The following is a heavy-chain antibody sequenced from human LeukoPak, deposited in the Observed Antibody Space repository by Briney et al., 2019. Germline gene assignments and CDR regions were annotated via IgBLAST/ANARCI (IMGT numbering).Heavy chain of an antibody. J-gene: IGHJ6*02. Sequence: SVKVSCKASGGTFSSYAISWVRQAPGQGLEWMGGIIPIFGTANYAQKFQGRVTITADESTSTAYMELSSLRSEDTAVYYCASHDCSGGSCYSWFHYYFYGMDVWGQGTTVTVSS. V-gene: IGHV1-69*13. CDR2: IIPIFGTA. CDR3: ASHDCSGGSCYSWFHYYFYGMDV. D-gene: IGHD2-15*01. CDR1: GGTFSSYA.